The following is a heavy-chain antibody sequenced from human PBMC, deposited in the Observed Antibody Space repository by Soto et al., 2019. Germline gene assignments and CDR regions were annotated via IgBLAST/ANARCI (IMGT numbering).Heavy chain of an antibody. Sequence: GGSLRLSCAASGFTFSSYEMNWVRQAPGKGLEWVSYISSSGSTIYYADSGKGRFTISRDNAKNSLYLQMNSLRAEDTAVYYCAREVVPAARVDAFDIWDQGTMVTVSS. V-gene: IGHV3-48*03. D-gene: IGHD2-2*01. J-gene: IGHJ3*02. CDR2: ISSSGSTI. CDR3: AREVVPAARVDAFDI. CDR1: GFTFSSYE.